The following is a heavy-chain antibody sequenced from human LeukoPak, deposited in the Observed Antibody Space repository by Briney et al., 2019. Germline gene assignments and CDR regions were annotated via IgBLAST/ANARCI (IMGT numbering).Heavy chain of an antibody. J-gene: IGHJ6*03. V-gene: IGHV3-21*06. Sequence: PGGSLRLSCEVSGFTFSASNMNWVRQAPGKGLEWVSYISSKGTYINYADSVKGRFTISRDNAKSSVYLQMTSLRAEDTAVYYCAKEACSGTSCIYYFMDVWGKGTTVTVSS. D-gene: IGHD3-10*02. CDR3: AKEACSGTSCIYYFMDV. CDR2: ISSKGTYI. CDR1: GFTFSASN.